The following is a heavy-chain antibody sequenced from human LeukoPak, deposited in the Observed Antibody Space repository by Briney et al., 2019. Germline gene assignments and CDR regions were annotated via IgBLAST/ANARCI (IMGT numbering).Heavy chain of an antibody. J-gene: IGHJ4*02. Sequence: GASVKVSCKASGYTFTSYGISWVRQAPGQVLEWMGWISAYNGNTNYAQKLQGRVTMTTDTSTSTAYMELRSLRSDDTAVYYCARAGGCTNGVCYTHFDYWGQGTLVTVSS. CDR1: GYTFTSYG. CDR3: ARAGGCTNGVCYTHFDY. V-gene: IGHV1-18*01. CDR2: ISAYNGNT. D-gene: IGHD2-8*01.